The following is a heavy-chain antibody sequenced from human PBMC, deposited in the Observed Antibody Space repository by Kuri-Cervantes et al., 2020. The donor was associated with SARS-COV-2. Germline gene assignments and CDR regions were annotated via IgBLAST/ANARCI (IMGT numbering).Heavy chain of an antibody. J-gene: IGHJ6*02. Sequence: LNSAASRFKQRFYAMSWVRQAPGKGLEWVSAISGSGGSTYYADSVKGRFTISRDNSKNTLYLQMNSLRAEDTAVYYCAKDPEGYYYDSSGYYHYYYYGMDVWGQGTTVTVSS. CDR3: AKDPEGYYYDSSGYYHYYYYGMDV. V-gene: IGHV3-23*01. CDR2: ISGSGGST. D-gene: IGHD3-22*01. CDR1: RFKQRFYA.